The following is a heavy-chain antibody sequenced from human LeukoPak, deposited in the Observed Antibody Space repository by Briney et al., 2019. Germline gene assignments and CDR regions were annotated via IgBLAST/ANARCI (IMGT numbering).Heavy chain of an antibody. V-gene: IGHV4-38-2*02. CDR1: GYSIISDYF. Sequence: RPSETLSLTCIVSGYSIISDYFWGWVRQPPGKGPEWIGSIFHSGDVYYNPSLKSRVTLSVDPSKNRFSLKLNSVTAADTAVYYCPKSNGYGLIDIWGQGTMVTVSS. J-gene: IGHJ3*02. D-gene: IGHD3-10*01. CDR2: IFHSGDV. CDR3: PKSNGYGLIDI.